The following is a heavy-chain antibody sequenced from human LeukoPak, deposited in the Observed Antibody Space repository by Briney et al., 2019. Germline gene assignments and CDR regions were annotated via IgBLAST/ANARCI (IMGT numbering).Heavy chain of an antibody. CDR2: ISSSSSYI. CDR1: GFTFSSYS. V-gene: IGHV3-21*01. CDR3: ARVLLWFGRTRGMDV. J-gene: IGHJ6*02. D-gene: IGHD3-10*01. Sequence: GVSLRLSCAASGFTFSSYSMNWVRQAPGKGLEWVSSISSSSSYIYYADSVKGRFTISRDNAKNSLYLQMNSLRAEDTAVYYCARVLLWFGRTRGMDVWGQGTTVTVSS.